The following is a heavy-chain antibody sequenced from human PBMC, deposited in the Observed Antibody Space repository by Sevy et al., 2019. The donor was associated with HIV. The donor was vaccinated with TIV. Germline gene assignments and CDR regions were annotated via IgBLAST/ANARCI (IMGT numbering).Heavy chain of an antibody. V-gene: IGHV3-11*06. CDR3: ARSRSIYGDYYFDY. J-gene: IGHJ4*02. Sequence: GGSLRLSCAASGFTFSAYYMTWIRQAPGKGLEWVSYISSGSTYTNYADSVKGRFTVSRDNAKNSLYLQMNSLRAEDTAVYYCARSRSIYGDYYFDYWGQGTLVTVSS. CDR2: ISSGSTYT. D-gene: IGHD4-17*01. CDR1: GFTFSAYY.